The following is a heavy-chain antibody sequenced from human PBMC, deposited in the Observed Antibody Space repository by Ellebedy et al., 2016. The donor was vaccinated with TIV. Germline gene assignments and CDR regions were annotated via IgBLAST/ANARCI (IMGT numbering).Heavy chain of an antibody. CDR1: GFTFTSYG. V-gene: IGHV1-18*01. Sequence: ASVKVSXXASGFTFTSYGISWVRQAPGQGLEWMGWINTYNRNTNYAQKLQGRVTMTRDTSTSTVYMELSSLRSEDTAVYYCAQITFGGVIVGLAFDIWGQGTMVTVSS. D-gene: IGHD3-16*02. CDR3: AQITFGGVIVGLAFDI. CDR2: INTYNRNT. J-gene: IGHJ3*02.